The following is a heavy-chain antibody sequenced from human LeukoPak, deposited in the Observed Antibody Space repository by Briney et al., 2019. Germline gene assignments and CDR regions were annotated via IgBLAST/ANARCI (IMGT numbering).Heavy chain of an antibody. CDR3: ARESYYYGSGSYSAFDY. Sequence: PGGSLRLSCAASGFTFSSYAMSWVRQAPGKGLEWVSVIYSGGSTYYADSVKGRFTISRDNSKNTLYLQMNSLRAEDTAVYYCARESYYYGSGSYSAFDYWGQGTLVTVSS. D-gene: IGHD3-10*01. CDR1: GFTFSSYA. V-gene: IGHV3-66*01. CDR2: IYSGGST. J-gene: IGHJ4*02.